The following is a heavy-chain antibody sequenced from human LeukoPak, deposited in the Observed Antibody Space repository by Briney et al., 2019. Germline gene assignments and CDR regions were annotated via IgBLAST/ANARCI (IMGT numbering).Heavy chain of an antibody. CDR2: ITSNGGRT. CDR3: AREVSYGGDWYSDY. CDR1: GFTFSNYA. D-gene: IGHD2-21*02. V-gene: IGHV3-64*01. J-gene: IGHJ4*02. Sequence: GGSLRLSCAASGFTFSNYAMHWVRQAPGKGLQYVSTITSNGGRTYYVSSVKGRFIISRDNSENTVYLHMGSLRGEEMALYYCAREVSYGGDWYSDYWGQGTLVTVSS.